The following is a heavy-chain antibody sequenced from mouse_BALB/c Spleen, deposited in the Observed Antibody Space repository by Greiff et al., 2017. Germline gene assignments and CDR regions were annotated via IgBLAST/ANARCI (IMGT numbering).Heavy chain of an antibody. CDR1: GFNIKDYY. J-gene: IGHJ2*01. CDR3: ARYYASSGGY. V-gene: IGHV14-1*02. CDR2: IDPENGNT. Sequence: EVKLQESGAELVRPGALVKLSCKASGFNIKDYYMHWVKQRPEQGLEWIGWIDPENGNTIYDPKFQGKASITADTSSNTAYLQLSSLTSEDTAVYYCARYYASSGGYWGQGTTLTVSS. D-gene: IGHD1-1*01.